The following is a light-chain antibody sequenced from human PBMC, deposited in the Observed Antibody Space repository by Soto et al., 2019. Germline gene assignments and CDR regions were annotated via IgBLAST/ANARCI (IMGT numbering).Light chain of an antibody. CDR1: NNDVGRYNY. V-gene: IGLV2-8*01. CDR2: EVS. Sequence: QSALTQPPSASGSPGQSVTISCTGTNNDVGRYNYVSWYQQHPGKAPKLVIYEVSKRPSGVPDRFSGSKSGNTASLTVSGXXXXXXXDYYCTSYVGINTFVFGGGTKLTVL. CDR3: TSYVGINTFV. J-gene: IGLJ2*01.